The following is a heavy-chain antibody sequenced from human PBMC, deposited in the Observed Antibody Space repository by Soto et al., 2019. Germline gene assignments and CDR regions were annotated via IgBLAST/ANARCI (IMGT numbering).Heavy chain of an antibody. CDR3: ARESWRSSGWYTSEESGMDV. CDR1: GYTFTSYA. CDR2: INAGNGNT. J-gene: IGHJ6*02. Sequence: QVQLVQSGAEVKKPGASVKVSCKASGYTFTSYAMHWVRQAPGQRLEWMGWINAGNGNTKYSQKFQGRVTITRDTSASTAYMELSSLRSEDTAVYYCARESWRSSGWYTSEESGMDVWGQGTTVTVSS. D-gene: IGHD6-19*01. V-gene: IGHV1-3*01.